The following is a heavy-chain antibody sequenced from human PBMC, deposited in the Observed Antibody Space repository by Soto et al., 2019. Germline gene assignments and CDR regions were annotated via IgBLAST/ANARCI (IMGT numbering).Heavy chain of an antibody. J-gene: IGHJ6*02. CDR1: GDTFSSYI. D-gene: IGHD2-21*02. CDR2: VIPVLTTT. V-gene: IGHV1-69*08. Sequence: QVQLVQSGAEVKKPGSSVRVSCRSSGDTFSSYIVNWLRLAPGRGLEWMGRVIPVLTTTDYAQNFRGRVTSSADRSTDTXYXHLSSLRSDDTAVYYCARRRYCGYDCYHKHYYGMDVWGQGSLVTVAS. CDR3: ARRRYCGYDCYHKHYYGMDV.